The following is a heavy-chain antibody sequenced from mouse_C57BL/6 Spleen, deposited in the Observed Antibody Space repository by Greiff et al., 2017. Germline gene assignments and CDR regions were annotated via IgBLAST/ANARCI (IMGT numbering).Heavy chain of an antibody. J-gene: IGHJ1*03. CDR1: GYTFTSYD. Sequence: QVQLQQSGPELVKPGASVKLSCKASGYTFTSYDINWVKQRPGQGLEWIGWIYPRDGSTKYNEKFKGKATLTVDTSSSTAYMELHSLTSEDSAVYVCARARYGNHWYFDVWGKGTTVTVSS. V-gene: IGHV1-85*01. CDR3: ARARYGNHWYFDV. D-gene: IGHD2-1*01. CDR2: IYPRDGST.